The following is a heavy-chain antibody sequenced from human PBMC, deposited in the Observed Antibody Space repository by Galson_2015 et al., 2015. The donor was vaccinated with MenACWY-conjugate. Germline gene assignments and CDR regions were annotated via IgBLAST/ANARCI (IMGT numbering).Heavy chain of an antibody. D-gene: IGHD6-19*01. Sequence: SVKVSCKATGYTFTSYAMHWVRQAPGQRLEWMGWINAGNGNTKYPQKFQGRVTITRDTSASTAYMELSSLRSEDTAVYYCARVGWNSGWYGGGYYFDYWGQGTLVTVSS. CDR3: ARVGWNSGWYGGGYYFDY. J-gene: IGHJ4*02. V-gene: IGHV1-3*01. CDR1: GYTFTSYA. CDR2: INAGNGNT.